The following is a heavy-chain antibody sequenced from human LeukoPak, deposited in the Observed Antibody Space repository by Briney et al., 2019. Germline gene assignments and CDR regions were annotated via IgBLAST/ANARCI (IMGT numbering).Heavy chain of an antibody. CDR3: ASMSGMVRALGY. J-gene: IGHJ4*02. Sequence: GGSLRLSCAASGFTFSGNWMSWVRQAPGKGLEWLANIDQDGSGKYYMDSVKGRFTISRDNAKNSLYLQMNSLRAEDTALYYCASMSGMVRALGYWGQGTLVTVSS. CDR1: GFTFSGNW. D-gene: IGHD3-10*01. CDR2: IDQDGSGK. V-gene: IGHV3-7*01.